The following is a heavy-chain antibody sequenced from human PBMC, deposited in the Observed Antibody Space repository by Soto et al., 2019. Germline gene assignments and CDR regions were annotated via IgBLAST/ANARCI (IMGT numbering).Heavy chain of an antibody. CDR1: GYTFTSYD. D-gene: IGHD2-2*01. V-gene: IGHV1-8*01. J-gene: IGHJ6*02. CDR3: ARAPVVPAAMHYYYYYGMDV. CDR2: MNPNSGNT. Sequence: ASVKVSCKASGYTFTSYDINWVRQATGQGLKRKGWMNPNSGNTGYAQKLQGRVTMTRNTSISTAYMELSSLRSEDTAVYYCARAPVVPAAMHYYYYYGMDVWGQGTTVTVSS.